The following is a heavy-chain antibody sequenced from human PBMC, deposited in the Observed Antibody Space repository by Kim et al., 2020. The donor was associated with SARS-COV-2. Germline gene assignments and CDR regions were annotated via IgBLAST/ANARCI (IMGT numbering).Heavy chain of an antibody. CDR2: MSNDGKKK. CDR3: ARGAVAGYRVAAFDL. CDR1: GFIFSSYA. Sequence: GGSLRLSCAASGFIFSSYAMNWVRQAPGKGLEWVAVMSNDGKKKFYADSVQGRFTISRDNSKNTVYLEMNSLRGDDTGVYYCARGAVAGYRVAAFDLWGQGTVVTVSS. J-gene: IGHJ3*01. D-gene: IGHD6-19*01. V-gene: IGHV3-30*04.